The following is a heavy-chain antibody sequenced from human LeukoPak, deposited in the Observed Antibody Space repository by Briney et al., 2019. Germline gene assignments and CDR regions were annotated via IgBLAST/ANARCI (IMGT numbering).Heavy chain of an antibody. V-gene: IGHV3-66*01. CDR2: IHSGGST. CDR1: EFSVGSNY. J-gene: IGHJ4*02. Sequence: GGSLGLSCAASEFSVGSNYMTWVRQAPGKGLEWVSLIHSGGSTYYADAVKGRFTIYRDNSKNTLYLQMNSLRAEDTAVYYCTRDLLYYYDSSGYYGSLNWGQGTLVTVSS. CDR3: TRDLLYYYDSSGYYGSLN. D-gene: IGHD3-22*01.